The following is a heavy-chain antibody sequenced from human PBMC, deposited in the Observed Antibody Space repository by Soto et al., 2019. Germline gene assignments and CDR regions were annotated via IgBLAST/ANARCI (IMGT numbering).Heavy chain of an antibody. CDR1: GGSISPYY. D-gene: IGHD4-17*01. CDR3: ARLNYGDFQLYYFDY. V-gene: IGHV4-59*08. Sequence: SETLSLTCTVSGGSISPYYWSWIRQPPEKGLEWIGNIYYIGNSNYNPSLKSRVTISLDTSKNQFSLKLSSVTAADTAVYYCARLNYGDFQLYYFDYWGQGTLVTVSS. CDR2: IYYIGNS. J-gene: IGHJ4*02.